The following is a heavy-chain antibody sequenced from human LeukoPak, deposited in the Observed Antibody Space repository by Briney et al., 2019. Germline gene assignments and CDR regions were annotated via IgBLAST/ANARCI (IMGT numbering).Heavy chain of an antibody. J-gene: IGHJ4*02. CDR1: GFTFTTAW. V-gene: IGHV3-15*01. D-gene: IGHD6-13*01. CDR2: VKSKDAGGTT. CDR3: TTEYYGSSYY. Sequence: PGGSLILSCAASGFTFTTAWMSWVRQAPGKGLEWVGRVKSKDAGGTTDYAAPVQGRFTISRDDSKNTVYLEMNSLRTEDTAVYYCTTEYYGSSYYWGQGTLVTVSS.